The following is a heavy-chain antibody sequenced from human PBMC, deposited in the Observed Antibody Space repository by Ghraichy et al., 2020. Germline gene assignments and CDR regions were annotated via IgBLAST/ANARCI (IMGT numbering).Heavy chain of an antibody. D-gene: IGHD5-18*01. CDR2: INWNGGST. CDR1: GSTFDDYG. V-gene: IGHV3-20*04. J-gene: IGHJ1*01. CDR3: ARSGGYSYVGYFHH. Sequence: GGSLRLSCAGSGSTFDDYGMSWVRQPPGKGLEWVSSINWNGGSTGYVDSVKGRFTISRDNAKNSLYLQMNSLRAEDTALYYCARSGGYSYVGYFHHWGQGTLVTVSS.